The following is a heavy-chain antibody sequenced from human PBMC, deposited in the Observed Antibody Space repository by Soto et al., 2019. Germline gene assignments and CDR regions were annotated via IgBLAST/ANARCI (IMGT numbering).Heavy chain of an antibody. CDR3: ARSGYYCSGGSCYSPYYYYGLDV. CDR1: GYSFSSYW. CDR2: IYPSDSET. V-gene: IGHV5-51*01. D-gene: IGHD2-15*01. J-gene: IGHJ6*02. Sequence: GESLKISCKASGYSFSSYWIGWVRQMPGKGLEWMGIIYPSDSETIYSPSFQGQVTIPADKSIRTAYLQWSSLQASDTAMYFCARSGYYCSGGSCYSPYYYYGLDVWGQGTTVTVSS.